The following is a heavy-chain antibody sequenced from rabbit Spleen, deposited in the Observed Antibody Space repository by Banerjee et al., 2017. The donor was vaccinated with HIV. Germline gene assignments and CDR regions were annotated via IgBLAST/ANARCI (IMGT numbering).Heavy chain of an antibody. D-gene: IGHD8-1*01. CDR3: ARDSGSSFSSYGMDL. J-gene: IGHJ6*01. V-gene: IGHV1S45*01. Sequence: QQQLEESGGGLVKPGGTLTLTCKASGIDFSRNAYMCWVRQAPGKGLEWIACIYTDGSGATYYANWATGRFTISKSSSTTVTLQMTGLTAADTATYFCARDSGSSFSSYGMDLWGQGTLVTVS. CDR2: IYTDGSGAT. CDR1: GIDFSRNAY.